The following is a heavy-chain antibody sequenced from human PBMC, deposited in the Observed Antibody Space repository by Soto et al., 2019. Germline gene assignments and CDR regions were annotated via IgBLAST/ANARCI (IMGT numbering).Heavy chain of an antibody. Sequence: SETLSLTCTVSGGSISSGGYYWSWIRQHPGKGLEWIGYIYYSGSTYYKQSLKSRVTISVDTSKNQFSLKLNSVTAADTAVFYCARTPSRITIFGVVIDWFDPWGQGTLVTVSS. CDR2: IYYSGST. J-gene: IGHJ5*02. D-gene: IGHD3-3*01. CDR1: GGSISSGGYY. CDR3: ARTPSRITIFGVVIDWFDP. V-gene: IGHV4-31*03.